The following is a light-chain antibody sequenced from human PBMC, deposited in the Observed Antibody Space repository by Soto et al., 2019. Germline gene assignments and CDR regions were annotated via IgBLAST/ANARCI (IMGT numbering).Light chain of an antibody. Sequence: IGLTQSPGTLSLSPWEIATLSCRASQSVSSTYLSWYQTKPGQAPRLITYGASTRATGIPDRFSGGGSWAEYTLTISTLEPEYFAVYDGQQYGSSPPITFGQGTRLEIK. CDR2: GAS. CDR1: QSVSSTY. J-gene: IGKJ5*01. CDR3: QQYGSSPPIT. V-gene: IGKV3-20*01.